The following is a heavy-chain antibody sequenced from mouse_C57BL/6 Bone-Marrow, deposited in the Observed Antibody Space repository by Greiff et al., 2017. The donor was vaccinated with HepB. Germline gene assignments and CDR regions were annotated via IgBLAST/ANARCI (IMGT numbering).Heavy chain of an antibody. CDR3: ARSHYSKFDY. Sequence: VQLQQSGAELARPGASVKLSCKASGYTFTSYGISWVKQRTGQGLEWIGEIYPRSGYTYYNEKFKGKATLTANNSSSTAYMELRSLTSEDSAVDFCARSHYSKFDYWGQGTTLTVSS. J-gene: IGHJ2*01. CDR2: IYPRSGYT. CDR1: GYTFTSYG. D-gene: IGHD2-5*01. V-gene: IGHV1-81*01.